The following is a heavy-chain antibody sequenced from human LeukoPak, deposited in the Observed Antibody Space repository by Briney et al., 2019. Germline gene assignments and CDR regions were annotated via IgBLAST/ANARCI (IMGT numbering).Heavy chain of an antibody. Sequence: SVKVSCKASGGTFSSYAISWVRQAPGQGLEWMGRIIPILGIANYAQKFQGRVTITADKSTSTAYMELSSLRSEDAAVYYCARVETAMVIDYWGQGTLVTVSS. V-gene: IGHV1-69*04. D-gene: IGHD5-18*01. CDR3: ARVETAMVIDY. CDR2: IIPILGIA. J-gene: IGHJ4*02. CDR1: GGTFSSYA.